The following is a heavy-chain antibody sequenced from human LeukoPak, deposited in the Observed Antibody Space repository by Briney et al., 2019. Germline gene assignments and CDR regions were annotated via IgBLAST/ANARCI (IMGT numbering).Heavy chain of an antibody. CDR2: INTGNSNT. Sequence: GASVKVSCKASGYTFTSYAMHWVRQAPGQSLEWMGWINTGNSNTKYSQEFQGRVTITRDTSASTAYMELSSLRSEDTAVYYCARDNDSRDPPHFDYWGQGTLVTVSS. CDR3: ARDNDSRDPPHFDY. J-gene: IGHJ4*02. V-gene: IGHV1-3*03. D-gene: IGHD3-16*01. CDR1: GYTFTSYA.